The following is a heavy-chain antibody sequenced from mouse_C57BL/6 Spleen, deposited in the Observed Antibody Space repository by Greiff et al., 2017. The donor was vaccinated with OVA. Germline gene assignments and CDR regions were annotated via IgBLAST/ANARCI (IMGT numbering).Heavy chain of an antibody. D-gene: IGHD4-1*01. CDR3: ASGGVGRQAMDY. Sequence: VQLQQPGAELVRPGTSVKLSCKASGYTFTSYWMHWVKQRPGQGLEWIGVIDPSDSYTNYNQKFKGKATLTVDTSSSTAYMQLSSLTSEDSAVYYCASGGVGRQAMDYWGQGTSVTVSS. V-gene: IGHV1-59*01. CDR2: IDPSDSYT. J-gene: IGHJ4*01. CDR1: GYTFTSYW.